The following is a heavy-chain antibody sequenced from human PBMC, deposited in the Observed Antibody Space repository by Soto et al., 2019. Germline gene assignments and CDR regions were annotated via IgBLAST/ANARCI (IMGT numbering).Heavy chain of an antibody. D-gene: IGHD4-17*01. CDR1: GFTFSSYG. J-gene: IGHJ4*02. V-gene: IGHV3-30*18. CDR2: ISYDGSNK. CDR3: AKDRHDYVFYFDY. Sequence: GGSLRLSCAASGFTFSSYGMHRVRQAPGKGLEWVAVISYDGSNKYYADSVKGRFTISRDNSKNTLYLQMNSLRAEDTAVYYCAKDRHDYVFYFDYWGQGTLVTVSS.